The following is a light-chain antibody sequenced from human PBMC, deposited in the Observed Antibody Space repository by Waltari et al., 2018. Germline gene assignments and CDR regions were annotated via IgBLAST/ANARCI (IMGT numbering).Light chain of an antibody. CDR2: GAS. Sequence: EIVMTQSPATLSVSPGERATLSCRASQSVSSNLAWYRQKPGQAPRLLIYGASTRATGIPARFSGSGSGTEFTLTISSLQSEDFAVYYCQQYNNWPPAYTFGQGTKLEI. V-gene: IGKV3-15*01. CDR3: QQYNNWPPAYT. J-gene: IGKJ2*01. CDR1: QSVSSN.